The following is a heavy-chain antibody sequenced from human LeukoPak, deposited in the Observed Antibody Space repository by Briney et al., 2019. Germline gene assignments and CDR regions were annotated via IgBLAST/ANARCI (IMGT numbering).Heavy chain of an antibody. J-gene: IGHJ4*02. V-gene: IGHV3-53*01. Sequence: GGSLRLSCAASGFAVRTNYMTWIHQAPGKGLEWVSIVYSSGSIYYADSVKGRFTISRDNSKNTLYLQMSSLRAEDTAVYYCARLESYDSSGHYRGYFDLWGQGTLVTVSS. D-gene: IGHD3-22*01. CDR1: GFAVRTNY. CDR2: VYSSGSI. CDR3: ARLESYDSSGHYRGYFDL.